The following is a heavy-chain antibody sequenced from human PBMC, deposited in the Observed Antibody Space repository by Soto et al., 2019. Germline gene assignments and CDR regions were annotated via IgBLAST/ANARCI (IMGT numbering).Heavy chain of an antibody. Sequence: EVQLVESGGRVVRPGGSVRLSCAASGFTFDDYGMSWVRQAPGKGLEWVSGINWNGGSTGYADSVKGRFTISRDNAKNSLYLQMNSLRAEDTALYHCARAHGEYSSWNWFDPWGQGTLVTVSS. CDR3: ARAHGEYSSWNWFDP. J-gene: IGHJ5*02. CDR2: INWNGGST. CDR1: GFTFDDYG. V-gene: IGHV3-20*01. D-gene: IGHD6-6*01.